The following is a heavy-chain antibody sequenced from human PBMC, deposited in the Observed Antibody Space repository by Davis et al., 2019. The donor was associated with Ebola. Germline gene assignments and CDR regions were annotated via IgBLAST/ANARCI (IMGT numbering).Heavy chain of an antibody. D-gene: IGHD2-21*01. CDR3: VIRSYCGGDCYVTDS. CDR2: ISSNSDTI. V-gene: IGHV3-48*04. Sequence: GESLKISCAASGFTFSHYSMNWVRQAPGRGLEWISYISSNSDTIYYADSVKGRFTISRDNAKNSLYLQMNSLRAEDTAMYYCVIRSYCGGDCYVTDSWGQGTLVAVSS. CDR1: GFTFSHYS. J-gene: IGHJ4*02.